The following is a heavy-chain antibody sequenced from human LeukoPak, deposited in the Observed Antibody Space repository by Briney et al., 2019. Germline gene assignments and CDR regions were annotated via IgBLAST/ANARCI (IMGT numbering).Heavy chain of an antibody. CDR1: GYTFTGYY. J-gene: IGHJ4*02. D-gene: IGHD4/OR15-4a*01. Sequence: ASVKVSCKASGYTFTGYYMHWVRQAPGQGLEWMGRINPNSGGTNYAQKFQGRVTMSRDTSISTAYMEPSTLRSDDTAVCYCVTEDMVVTSVTFDEGGQGTLVTVSS. CDR2: INPNSGGT. CDR3: VTEDMVVTSVTFDE. V-gene: IGHV1-2*06.